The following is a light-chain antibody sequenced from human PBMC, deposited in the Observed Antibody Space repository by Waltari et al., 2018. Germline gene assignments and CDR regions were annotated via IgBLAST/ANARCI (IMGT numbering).Light chain of an antibody. J-gene: IGKJ1*01. Sequence: EIVLTQSPGTLSLSPGERATLSCRASQSVRKYLAWYQQKPGQAPRLLIYETSIRATGIPDRFSGSGFGTDFSLTISSLDPEDFAVYFCQKYDRIPATFGQGTRVEIK. CDR3: QKYDRIPAT. V-gene: IGKV3-20*01. CDR1: QSVRKY. CDR2: ETS.